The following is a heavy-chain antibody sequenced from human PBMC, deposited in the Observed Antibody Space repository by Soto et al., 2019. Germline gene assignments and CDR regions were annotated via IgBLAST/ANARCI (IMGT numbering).Heavy chain of an antibody. J-gene: IGHJ4*02. CDR1: GGSISSSSYY. D-gene: IGHD1-26*01. V-gene: IGHV4-39*01. Sequence: QLQLQESGPGLVKPSETLSLTCTVSGGSISSSSYYWGWIRQPPGKGLEWIGSIYYSGSTYYNPSLKSRVTISXDXXKNQXXXKLSXVTXXDXAVYYCARHGNYWGQGTLVTVSS. CDR3: ARHGNY. CDR2: IYYSGST.